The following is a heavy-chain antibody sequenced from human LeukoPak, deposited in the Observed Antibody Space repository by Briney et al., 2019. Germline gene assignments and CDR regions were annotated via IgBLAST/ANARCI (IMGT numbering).Heavy chain of an antibody. J-gene: IGHJ4*02. V-gene: IGHV1-2*02. D-gene: IGHD2-2*01. CDR1: GYTFTGYY. CDR3: ARDVGEYCSSTNCYASVY. CDR2: INPSSGGT. Sequence: GASVKVSCKASGYTFTGYYIHWVRQAPGQGLEWMGWINPSSGGTNYAQKFQGRVTMTRDTSISTAYMELSRLRSDDTAVYYCARDVGEYCSSTNCYASVYWGQGTLVTVSS.